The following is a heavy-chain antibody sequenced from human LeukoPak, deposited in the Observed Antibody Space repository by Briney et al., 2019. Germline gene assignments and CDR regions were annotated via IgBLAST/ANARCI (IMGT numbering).Heavy chain of an antibody. CDR1: GYTFSNYG. Sequence: ASVKVSCKASGYTFSNYGISWVRQAPGQGLEWMGWISGYNGNTKYAQKFQGRVTMTTDTSTSTDSMELRSLRSDDTAVYYCTRVGCSSTTCYPERDYWGQGTLVIVSS. D-gene: IGHD2-2*01. CDR3: TRVGCSSTTCYPERDY. J-gene: IGHJ4*02. V-gene: IGHV1-18*04. CDR2: ISGYNGNT.